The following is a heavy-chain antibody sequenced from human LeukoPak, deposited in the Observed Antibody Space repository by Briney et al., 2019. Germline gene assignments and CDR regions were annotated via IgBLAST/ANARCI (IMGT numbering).Heavy chain of an antibody. D-gene: IGHD3-22*01. CDR1: GFTLSKYW. CDR3: AGPTYYYDSTGSLN. CDR2: IKQDGSEK. Sequence: GGSLRLSCVTSGFTLSKYWMTWVRQAPGKGLEWVANIKQDGSEKYYVDSVKGRFTISRDNAKNSLYLQMNSLRVEDTAVYYCAGPTYYYDSTGSLNWGQGILITVSS. V-gene: IGHV3-7*05. J-gene: IGHJ4*02.